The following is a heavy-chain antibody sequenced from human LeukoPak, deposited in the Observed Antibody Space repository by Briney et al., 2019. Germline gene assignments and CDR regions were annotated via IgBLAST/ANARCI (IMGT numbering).Heavy chain of an antibody. Sequence: GASVKVSCKASGYTFTSYGISWVRQAPGQGLEWMGWISAYNGNTNYAQKLQGRVTMTTDTSTSTAYMELRSLRSDDTAVYYCARTFTTVTDHEFDYWGQGTLVTVSS. V-gene: IGHV1-18*01. CDR1: GYTFTSYG. D-gene: IGHD4-17*01. CDR3: ARTFTTVTDHEFDY. J-gene: IGHJ4*02. CDR2: ISAYNGNT.